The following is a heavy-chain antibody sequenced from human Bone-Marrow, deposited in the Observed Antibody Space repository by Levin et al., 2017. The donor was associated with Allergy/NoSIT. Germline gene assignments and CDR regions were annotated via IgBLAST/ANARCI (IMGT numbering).Heavy chain of an antibody. V-gene: IGHV4-59*11. D-gene: IGHD3-16*02. CDR3: ATLNPSYIWGSYPYAFDI. CDR1: GGSISRHY. CDR2: IHYRGRT. Sequence: SETLSLTCTVSGGSISRHYWSWIRQPPGKGLEYIGYIHYRGRTNYSPSLKSRLSISIDTSKNQFALKLSSVTAADTAAYYCATLNPSYIWGSYPYAFDIWGQGTLVTVSS. J-gene: IGHJ3*02.